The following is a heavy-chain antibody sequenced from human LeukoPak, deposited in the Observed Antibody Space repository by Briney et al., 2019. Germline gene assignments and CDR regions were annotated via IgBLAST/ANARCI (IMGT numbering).Heavy chain of an antibody. Sequence: GGSLRLSCAASGFTFDDYGMSWVRQAPGKGLEWVSAISGSSGNTYYADSVKGRFTISRDNSKNSLFLQMDSLRGEDTAVYYCARCTTGKTFGSLREIKKSREIDYWGQGTLVTVSS. J-gene: IGHJ4*02. D-gene: IGHD1-1*01. CDR2: ISGSSGNT. V-gene: IGHV3-23*01. CDR1: GFTFDDYG. CDR3: ARCTTGKTFGSLREIKKSREIDY.